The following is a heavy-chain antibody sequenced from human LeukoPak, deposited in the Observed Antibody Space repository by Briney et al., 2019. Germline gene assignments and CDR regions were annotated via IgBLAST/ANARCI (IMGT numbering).Heavy chain of an antibody. V-gene: IGHV3-33*01. CDR1: GFTFSSYG. CDR3: ARDRLGGYSYGHDY. D-gene: IGHD5-18*01. J-gene: IGHJ4*02. CDR2: IWYDGSNK. Sequence: GGSLRLSCAASGFTFSSYGMHWVRQAPGKGLEWVAVIWYDGSNKYYADSVKGRFTISRDNSKNTLYLQMNSLRAEDTAVYYCARDRLGGYSYGHDYWGQGTLVTVSS.